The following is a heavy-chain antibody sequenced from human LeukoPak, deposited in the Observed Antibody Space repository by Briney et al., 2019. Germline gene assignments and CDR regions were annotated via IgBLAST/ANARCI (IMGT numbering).Heavy chain of an antibody. D-gene: IGHD2-15*01. CDR2: ISSSGSTI. CDR3: ARGWSPDYYYGMDV. J-gene: IGHJ6*02. Sequence: GGSLRLSCAASGFTFSDYYMSWIRQAPGKGLEWVSYISSSGSTIYYADSVKGRFTISRDNAKNSLYLQMNSLRAEDTAVYYSARGWSPDYYYGMDVWGQGTTVTVSS. V-gene: IGHV3-11*01. CDR1: GFTFSDYY.